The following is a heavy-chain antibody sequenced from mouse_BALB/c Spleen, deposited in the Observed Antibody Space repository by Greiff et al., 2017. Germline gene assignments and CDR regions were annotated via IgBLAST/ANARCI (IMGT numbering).Heavy chain of an antibody. Sequence: QVQLKQSGPELVKPGASVKMSCKASGYTFTDYVISWVKQRTGQGLEWIGEIYPGSGSTYYNEKFKGKATLTADKSSNTAYMQLSSLTSEDSAVYFCARSALFITTVVSDYWGQGTTLTVSS. V-gene: IGHV1-77*01. CDR2: IYPGSGST. CDR1: GYTFTDYV. D-gene: IGHD1-1*01. CDR3: ARSALFITTVVSDY. J-gene: IGHJ2*01.